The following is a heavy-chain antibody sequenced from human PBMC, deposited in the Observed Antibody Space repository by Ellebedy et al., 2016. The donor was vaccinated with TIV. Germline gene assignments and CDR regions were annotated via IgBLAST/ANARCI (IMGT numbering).Heavy chain of an antibody. D-gene: IGHD2-15*01. V-gene: IGHV4-39*07. CDR1: GGSISRSSYY. CDR2: IYYSGST. Sequence: GSLRLSXTVSGGSISRSSYYWGWIRQPPGKGLEWIASIYYSGSTYYNPSLKSRVNISVDTSKNQFSLKLSTVTAADTAVYYCARDRSGGGGSGHYYYGMDVWGQGTTFTVSS. CDR3: ARDRSGGGGSGHYYYGMDV. J-gene: IGHJ6*02.